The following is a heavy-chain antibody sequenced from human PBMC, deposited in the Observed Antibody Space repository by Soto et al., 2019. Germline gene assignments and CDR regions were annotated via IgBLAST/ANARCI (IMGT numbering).Heavy chain of an antibody. Sequence: SETLSLTCTVSGGSINNHYWSWIRQPPGKGLEWIGYIYYTGSTNYNPSLKSRVTMSVDTSKNQFSLKLSSVTAADTAVYYCARDGRRGYSGYDFWYFDYWGQGTLVTVSS. D-gene: IGHD5-12*01. V-gene: IGHV4-59*11. J-gene: IGHJ4*02. CDR3: ARDGRRGYSGYDFWYFDY. CDR1: GGSINNHY. CDR2: IYYTGST.